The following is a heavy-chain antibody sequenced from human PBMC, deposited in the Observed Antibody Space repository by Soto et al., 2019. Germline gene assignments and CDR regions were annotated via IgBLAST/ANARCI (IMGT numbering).Heavy chain of an antibody. CDR2: LNSDGSSR. CDR3: ARGLKNKYGMDV. Sequence: EVQLVESGGALVQPGGSLRLSCAASGFTFTSHWMHWVRQAPGKGLVWVSRLNSDGSSRYYGDSMKGRFTISRDNANNTVYLQMNSLRDEDTAVYYCARGLKNKYGMDVWGQGPTVTVSS. J-gene: IGHJ6*02. V-gene: IGHV3-74*01. CDR1: GFTFTSHW.